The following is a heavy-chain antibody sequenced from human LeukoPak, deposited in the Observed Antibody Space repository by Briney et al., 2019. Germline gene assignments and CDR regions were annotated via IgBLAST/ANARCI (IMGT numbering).Heavy chain of an antibody. V-gene: IGHV1-69*04. CDR2: IIPVLNMT. Sequence: SVKVSCKTSGGTFSSSAITWVRQAPGQGLEWMGRIIPVLNMTRYTQKFQGRVTITADTSTSTVYMELSSLRSEETAVYYCARDQGLTAPPPYGMDVWGQGTTVTVSS. J-gene: IGHJ6*02. CDR1: GGTFSSSA. CDR3: ARDQGLTAPPPYGMDV. D-gene: IGHD5-18*01.